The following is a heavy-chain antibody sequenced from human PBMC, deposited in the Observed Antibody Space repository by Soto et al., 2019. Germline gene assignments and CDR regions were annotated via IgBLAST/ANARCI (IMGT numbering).Heavy chain of an antibody. CDR1: GGAFSNFV. V-gene: IGHV1-69*13. CDR2: IIPMLDIV. D-gene: IGHD2-2*01. CDR3: ANLEPAAILARRSQSTDY. J-gene: IGHJ4*02. Sequence: GASVKVSCKASGGAFSNFVISWVRQAPGQGLEWVGGIIPMLDIVHYAQKFQGRVAITADESTSTAYMELSSLSSEDTAVYYCANLEPAAILARRSQSTDYWGPGTLVTVSS.